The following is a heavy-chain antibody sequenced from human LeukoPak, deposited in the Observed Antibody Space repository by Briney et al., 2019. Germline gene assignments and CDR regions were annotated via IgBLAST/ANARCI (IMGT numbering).Heavy chain of an antibody. CDR2: IKCDPNSYAT. CDR1: GFTFSGSA. CDR3: TSLLGYCTNDVCYNY. J-gene: IGHJ4*02. Sequence: GGALRLSCAASGFTFSGSAMNWVRQASGKGLEWVGRIKCDPNSYATAYAASVKGRFTLSRDGSKNTAYLQMNILITEDTAVYYCTSLLGYCTNDVCYNYWGQGTLVTVSS. D-gene: IGHD2-8*01. V-gene: IGHV3-73*01.